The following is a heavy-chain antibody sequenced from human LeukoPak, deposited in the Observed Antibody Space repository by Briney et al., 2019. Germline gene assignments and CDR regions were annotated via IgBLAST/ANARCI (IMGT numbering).Heavy chain of an antibody. J-gene: IGHJ5*02. CDR1: GFTFSSYR. CDR2: ISTSTNYI. CDR3: ARDGQRGGFDP. V-gene: IGHV3-21*01. D-gene: IGHD6-25*01. Sequence: PGGSLRLSCAASGFTFSSYRMSWVRQAPGKGLEWVSSISTSTNYIYYADSVKGRFTISRDNAKNSLYLEMNSLRAEDTALYYCARDGQRGGFDPWGQGTLVTVSS.